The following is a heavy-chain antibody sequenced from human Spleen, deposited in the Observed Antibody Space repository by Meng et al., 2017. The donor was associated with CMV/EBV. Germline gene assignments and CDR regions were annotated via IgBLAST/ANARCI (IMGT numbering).Heavy chain of an antibody. CDR2: ISDYNGNT. Sequence: ASVKVSCKASGGTFSSYAITWVRQAPGQGLEFMGWISDYNGNTNYARNFQGRVTLTTDSSTNTAFMELRGLRSGDTAVYYCARGGMMWRSGIVIEPATAFDFWGQGTLVTVSS. V-gene: IGHV1-18*01. J-gene: IGHJ4*02. CDR1: GGTFSSYA. CDR3: ARGGMMWRSGIVIEPATAFDF. D-gene: IGHD2/OR15-2a*01.